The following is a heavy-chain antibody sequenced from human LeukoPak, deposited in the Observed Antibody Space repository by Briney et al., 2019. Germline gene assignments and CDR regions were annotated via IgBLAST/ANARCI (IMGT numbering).Heavy chain of an antibody. CDR1: GYRFTSYW. CDR3: ARASGSRHGFDI. V-gene: IGHV5-51*01. J-gene: IGHJ3*02. Sequence: KPGESLKISCQGSGYRFTSYWIGWVRQMPGKGLEWMGTMYPGDSDTRYSTSFKGQVTISADKSISTAYLQWRSLKASDTAMYYCARASGSRHGFDIWGQGTLVTVSS. CDR2: MYPGDSDT. D-gene: IGHD1-26*01.